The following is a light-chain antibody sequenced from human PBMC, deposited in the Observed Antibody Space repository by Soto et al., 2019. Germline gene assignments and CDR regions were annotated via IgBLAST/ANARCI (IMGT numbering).Light chain of an antibody. J-gene: IGKJ5*01. CDR1: QSVSLS. V-gene: IGKV3-15*01. CDR2: GAS. CDR3: QQYGSSEIT. Sequence: EIVLTQSPAILSVSLGASATLSCRASQSVSLSLAWFQVRPGQPPRLLMYGASTRATDIPARFSGSGSGADGTLTISRLETEDVAVYYCQQYGSSEITFCQGTRLEIK.